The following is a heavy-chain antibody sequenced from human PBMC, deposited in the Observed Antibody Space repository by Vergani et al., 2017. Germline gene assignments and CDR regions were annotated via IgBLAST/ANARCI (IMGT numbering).Heavy chain of an antibody. CDR3: ARDLRAWGYMDV. D-gene: IGHD3-16*01. V-gene: IGHV4-31*03. Sequence: QVQLQESGPGLVKPSQTLSLTCTVSGGSISSGGYYWSWVRQHPGKGLEWVGYIYYSGSTYYNPSLNSRVTISVDTSKNQFSLKLSSVTAADTAVYYCARDLRAWGYMDVWGKETTVTVSS. CDR2: IYYSGST. J-gene: IGHJ6*03. CDR1: GGSISSGGYY.